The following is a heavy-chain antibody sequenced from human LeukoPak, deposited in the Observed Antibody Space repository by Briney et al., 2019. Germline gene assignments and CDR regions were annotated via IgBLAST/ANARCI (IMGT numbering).Heavy chain of an antibody. J-gene: IGHJ4*02. D-gene: IGHD3-22*01. CDR2: IYYSGST. V-gene: IGHV4-39*07. Sequence: SETLSLTCTVSGGSISSSSYYWGWIRQPPGKGLEWIGSIYYSGSTYYNPSLKSRVTILVDTSKNQFSLKLSSVTAADTAVYYCARGRHDSSGYYYVHFDYWGQGTLVTVSS. CDR3: ARGRHDSSGYYYVHFDY. CDR1: GGSISSSSYY.